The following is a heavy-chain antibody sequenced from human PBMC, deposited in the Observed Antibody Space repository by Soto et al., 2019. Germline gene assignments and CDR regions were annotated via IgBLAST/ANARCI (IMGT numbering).Heavy chain of an antibody. CDR3: AGSSGWANWFDP. D-gene: IGHD6-19*01. V-gene: IGHV4-59*02. J-gene: IGHJ5*02. Sequence: QVQLQESGPGLVKPSETLSLRCTVSGGSVNNYYWSWTRQPPGKGLEWVGYTYYSGYSNYNPSLKSRVAISVDTSKNQISLNLTSVTAADTAVYYCAGSSGWANWFDPWGQGTLVTVSA. CDR1: GGSVNNYY. CDR2: TYYSGYS.